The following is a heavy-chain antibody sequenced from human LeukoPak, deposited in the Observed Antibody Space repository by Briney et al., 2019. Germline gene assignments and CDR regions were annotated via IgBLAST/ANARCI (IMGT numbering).Heavy chain of an antibody. Sequence: PSETLSLTCTVSGGSFSSSSYYWSWIRQPPGKGLEWIGYIDYSGSTNYNPSLKSRVTISVDTSKNQFSLKLSSVTAADTAVYYCARNVGYWGQGTLVTVSS. CDR3: ARNVGY. CDR2: IDYSGST. CDR1: GGSFSSSSYY. J-gene: IGHJ4*02. V-gene: IGHV4-61*01. D-gene: IGHD1-26*01.